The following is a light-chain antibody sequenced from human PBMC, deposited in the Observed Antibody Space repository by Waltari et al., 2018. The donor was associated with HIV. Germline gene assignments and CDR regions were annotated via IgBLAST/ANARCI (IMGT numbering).Light chain of an antibody. V-gene: IGLV2-23*02. J-gene: IGLJ2*01. CDR3: SSYAGNLLV. CDR2: EVT. Sequence: QSALTQPASASGSPGQSITISCTGTSRDIGSYNLVSWYQQYAGEAPKLIIYEVTKRPSGISSRFSGSKSGITASLTISGLQSEDEADYHCSSYAGNLLVFGGGTKLTVL. CDR1: SRDIGSYNL.